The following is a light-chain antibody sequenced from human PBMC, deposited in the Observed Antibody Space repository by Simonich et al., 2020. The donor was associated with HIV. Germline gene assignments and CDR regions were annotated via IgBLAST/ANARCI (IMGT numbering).Light chain of an antibody. J-gene: IGKJ1*01. CDR3: QQYNNWPRT. CDR1: QSVSSN. CDR2: GAS. V-gene: IGKV3D-15*01. Sequence: EIVMTQSPATLSVSPGERATLSCRASQSVSSNLAWYQQKPGQAPRLLIYGASNRATGIPARFSGSGSGTDFTLTISSLEPEDFAVYYCQQYNNWPRTFGQGTKVEIK.